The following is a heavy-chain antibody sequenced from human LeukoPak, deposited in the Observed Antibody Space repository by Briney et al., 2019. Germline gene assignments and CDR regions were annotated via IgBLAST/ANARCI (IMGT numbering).Heavy chain of an antibody. CDR1: GFTFSSYG. V-gene: IGHV3-30*18. J-gene: IGHJ3*02. CDR3: AKDRGGSSSWYQEESAFDI. Sequence: PGRSLRLSCAASGFTFSSYGMHWVRQALGKGLEWVAVISYDGSNKYYADSVKGRFTISRDNSKNTLYLQMNSLRAEDTAVYYCAKDRGGSSSWYQEESAFDIWGQGTMVTVSS. CDR2: ISYDGSNK. D-gene: IGHD6-13*01.